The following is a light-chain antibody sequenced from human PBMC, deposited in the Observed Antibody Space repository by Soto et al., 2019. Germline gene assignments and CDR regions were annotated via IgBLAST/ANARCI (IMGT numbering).Light chain of an antibody. Sequence: EIVMTQSPATLSVSPGERATLSCRASQSVSSNLAWYQQKPGQAPRLLIYGASTRATGIPARFSGRGSGTEFTLTISSLQSEDFAVYYGQQYNNWPPRTFGQGTKVEIK. CDR2: GAS. V-gene: IGKV3-15*01. J-gene: IGKJ1*01. CDR1: QSVSSN. CDR3: QQYNNWPPRT.